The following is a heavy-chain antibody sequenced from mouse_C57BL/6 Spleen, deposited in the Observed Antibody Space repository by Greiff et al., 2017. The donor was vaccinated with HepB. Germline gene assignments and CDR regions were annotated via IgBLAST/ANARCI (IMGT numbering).Heavy chain of an antibody. Sequence: VHLVESGAELARPGASVKLSCKASGYTFTSYGISWVKQRTGQGLEWIGEIYPRSGNTYYNEKFKGKATLTADKSSSTAYMELRSLTSEDSAVYFCAREDSSGYYAMDYWGQGTSVTVSS. J-gene: IGHJ4*01. CDR1: GYTFTSYG. CDR2: IYPRSGNT. D-gene: IGHD3-2*02. CDR3: AREDSSGYYAMDY. V-gene: IGHV1-81*01.